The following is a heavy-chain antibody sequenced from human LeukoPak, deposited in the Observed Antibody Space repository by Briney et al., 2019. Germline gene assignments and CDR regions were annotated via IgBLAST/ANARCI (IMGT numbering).Heavy chain of an antibody. CDR3: ARRGWQHHAFDI. D-gene: IGHD5-24*01. V-gene: IGHV1-69*13. CDR1: GGTFSSYG. J-gene: IGHJ3*02. CDR2: IIPFFGKT. Sequence: ASVKVSCKASGGTFSSYGIDWVRQAPGQGLEWMGGIIPFFGKTNYAQKFQGRVTVTADESTSTAYMELRSLASDDTAIYYCARRGWQHHAFDIWGQGTMVTVSS.